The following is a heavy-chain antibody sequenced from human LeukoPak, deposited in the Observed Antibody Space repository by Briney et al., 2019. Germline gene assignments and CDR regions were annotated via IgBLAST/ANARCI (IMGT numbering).Heavy chain of an antibody. D-gene: IGHD3-22*01. Sequence: GRSLRLSCAASGFTFSSYGMHWVRQAPGKGLEWVAVISYDGSNKYYADSVKGRFTISRDNAENSLYLQMNSLEAEDTAVYFCARAYDSGSYYDGTDYWGQGTLVTVSS. CDR1: GFTFSSYG. J-gene: IGHJ4*02. CDR3: ARAYDSGSYYDGTDY. CDR2: ISYDGSNK. V-gene: IGHV3-30*03.